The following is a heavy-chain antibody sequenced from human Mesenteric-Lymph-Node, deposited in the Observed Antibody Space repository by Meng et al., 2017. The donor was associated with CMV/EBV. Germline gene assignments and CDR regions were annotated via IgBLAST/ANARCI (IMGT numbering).Heavy chain of an antibody. CDR3: AKGEGRYSSGSGY. CDR2: IYSGGSST. V-gene: IGHV3-23*03. CDR1: GFTFSSYA. J-gene: IGHJ4*02. D-gene: IGHD6-19*01. Sequence: GESLKISCAASGFTFSSYAMSWVRQAPGKGLEWVSVIYSGGSSTYYADSVKGRFTISRDNSKNTLYLQMNSLRAEDTAVYYCAKGEGRYSSGSGYWGQGTLVTVSS.